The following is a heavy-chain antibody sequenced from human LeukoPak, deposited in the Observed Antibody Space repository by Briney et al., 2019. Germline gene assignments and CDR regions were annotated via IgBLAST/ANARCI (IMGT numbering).Heavy chain of an antibody. Sequence: SETLSRTCAVYGGSFSGYYWSWIRQPPGKGLEWIGEINHSGSTNSNPSLKSRVTISVDASKNRFSLKLSSVTAADTAVYYCATSPLLGYCSSSSCYNDGMDVWGQGTTVTVAS. CDR2: INHSGST. CDR1: GGSFSGYY. D-gene: IGHD2-2*02. V-gene: IGHV4-34*01. J-gene: IGHJ6*02. CDR3: ATSPLLGYCSSSSCYNDGMDV.